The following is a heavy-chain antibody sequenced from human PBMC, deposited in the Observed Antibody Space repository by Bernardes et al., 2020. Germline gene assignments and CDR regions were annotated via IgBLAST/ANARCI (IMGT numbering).Heavy chain of an antibody. Sequence: VGSLRLSCAASGFTFSNYAMNWVRQAPGKGLEWVASISSSSSFIYYADSVKGRFTISRDNAENSLYLQMNSLRAEDTAVYYCARDFYGDYGRGTFDYWGQGTLVTVSS. J-gene: IGHJ4*02. V-gene: IGHV3-21*01. CDR1: GFTFSNYA. CDR2: ISSSSSFI. CDR3: ARDFYGDYGRGTFDY. D-gene: IGHD4-17*01.